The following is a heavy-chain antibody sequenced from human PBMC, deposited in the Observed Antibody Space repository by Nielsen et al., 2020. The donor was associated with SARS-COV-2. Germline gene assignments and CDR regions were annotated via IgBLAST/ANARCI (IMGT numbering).Heavy chain of an antibody. V-gene: IGHV3-21*01. D-gene: IGHD3-10*01. CDR3: ARDRGSGSFLYGMDV. CDR1: GFTFSSYS. J-gene: IGHJ6*02. Sequence: GESLKISCAASGFTFSSYSMNWVRQAPGKGLEWVSSISSSSSYIYYADSVKGRFTISRDNAKNSLYLQMNNLRAEDTAVYYCARDRGSGSFLYGMDVWGQGTTVTVSS. CDR2: ISSSSSYI.